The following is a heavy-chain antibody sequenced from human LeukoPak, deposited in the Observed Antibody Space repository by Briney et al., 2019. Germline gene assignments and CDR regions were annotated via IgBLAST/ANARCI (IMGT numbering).Heavy chain of an antibody. V-gene: IGHV1-2*06. CDR3: ARAGLGSGWYDFDY. D-gene: IGHD6-19*01. J-gene: IGHJ4*02. CDR2: INPNSGGT. CDR1: GYTFTGYY. Sequence: ASVKVSCKASGYTFTGYYMYWVRQAPGQGLEWMGRINPNSGGTNHAQKFQGRVTMTRDTSISTAYMELSRLRSDDTAVYYCARAGLGSGWYDFDYWGQGTLVTVSS.